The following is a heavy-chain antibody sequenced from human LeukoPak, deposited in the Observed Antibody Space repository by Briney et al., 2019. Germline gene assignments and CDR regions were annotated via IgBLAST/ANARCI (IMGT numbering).Heavy chain of an antibody. V-gene: IGHV1-18*04. CDR1: GYTFTSYY. Sequence: ASVKVSCKASGYTFTSYYMHWVRQAPGQGLEWMGLISAYNGNTNYAQKLQGRVTMTTDPSTSTAYMELRSLRADDTAVYYCGVGSWYSSSTDAFDIWGQGTMVTVSS. D-gene: IGHD6-13*01. CDR3: GVGSWYSSSTDAFDI. J-gene: IGHJ3*02. CDR2: ISAYNGNT.